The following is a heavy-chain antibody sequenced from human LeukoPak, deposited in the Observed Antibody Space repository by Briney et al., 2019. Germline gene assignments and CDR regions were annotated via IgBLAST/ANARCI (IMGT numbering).Heavy chain of an antibody. CDR3: ASPAPYESSGYYKL. D-gene: IGHD3-22*01. CDR1: GGSISSGGYY. J-gene: IGHJ4*02. CDR2: IYYGGST. Sequence: PSETLSLTCTVSGGSISSGGYYWTWIRQHPGKGLEWIGYIYYGGSTYYNPSLKSRVTISVDTSKNQFSLQLNSVTAADTAVYFCASPAPYESSGYYKLWGQGTLVTVSS. V-gene: IGHV4-31*03.